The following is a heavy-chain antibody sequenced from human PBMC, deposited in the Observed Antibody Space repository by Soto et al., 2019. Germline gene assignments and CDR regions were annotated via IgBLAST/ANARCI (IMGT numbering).Heavy chain of an antibody. J-gene: IGHJ4*02. CDR1: GFTFRGYW. CDR2: RKHDGSVQ. Sequence: GGSLTLSCEASGFTFRGYWMSWVRQAPAKGLEWVADRKHDGSVQYYVDSVKGRFTISRDNAKTLLYLQMNGLRAEDTALYYCARAPYSNAWYRFDLWGQGTLVTVSS. D-gene: IGHD4-4*01. V-gene: IGHV3-7*03. CDR3: ARAPYSNAWYRFDL.